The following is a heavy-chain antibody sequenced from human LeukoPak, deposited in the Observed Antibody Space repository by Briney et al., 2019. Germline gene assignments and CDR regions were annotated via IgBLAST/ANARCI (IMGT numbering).Heavy chain of an antibody. Sequence: GGSLRPSCAASGFTFSSYWMSWVRQAPGKGLEWVANINQTGSEKYFVDSVKGRFTISRDNAKNSLYLQMNSLRAEDTAVYYCARVADDYFDYWGQGTLVTVSS. D-gene: IGHD6-19*01. J-gene: IGHJ4*02. CDR3: ARVADDYFDY. CDR1: GFTFSSYW. V-gene: IGHV3-7*01. CDR2: INQTGSEK.